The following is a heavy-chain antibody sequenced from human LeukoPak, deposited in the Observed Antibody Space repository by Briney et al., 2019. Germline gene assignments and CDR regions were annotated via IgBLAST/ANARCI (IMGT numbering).Heavy chain of an antibody. V-gene: IGHV1-69*06. Sequence: ASVKVSCKDSGGTFSSYSISWVRQAPRQGLEWMGGIIPLFNTPNYAQKFQGRVSITADKSTNTTYMELSSLKSEDTAVYYCARDRSDAGEPDNWFDPWGQGTLVTVSS. D-gene: IGHD1-26*01. CDR1: GGTFSSYS. CDR3: ARDRSDAGEPDNWFDP. CDR2: IIPLFNTP. J-gene: IGHJ5*02.